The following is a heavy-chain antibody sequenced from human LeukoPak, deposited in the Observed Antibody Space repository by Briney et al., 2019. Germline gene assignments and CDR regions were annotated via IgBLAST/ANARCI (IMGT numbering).Heavy chain of an antibody. CDR2: IYHSGST. CDR1: GYSISSGYY. CDR3: ARVTGYMIEDYFDY. J-gene: IGHJ4*02. V-gene: IGHV4-38-2*02. D-gene: IGHD3-22*01. Sequence: SETLSLTCTVSGYSISSGYYWGWIRQPPGKGLEWIGSIYHSGSTYYNPSLKSRVTISVDTSKNQFSLRLSSVTAADTAVYYCARVTGYMIEDYFDYWGQGTLVTVSS.